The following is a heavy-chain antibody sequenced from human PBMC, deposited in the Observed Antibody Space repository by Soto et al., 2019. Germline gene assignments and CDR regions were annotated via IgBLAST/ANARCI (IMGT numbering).Heavy chain of an antibody. J-gene: IGHJ3*01. CDR1: GFPFRSYS. Sequence: PGGSLRLSCTATGFPFRSYSMNWVRQVPGKGLEWVSYVGSRNSERSYADSVKGRFTISRDNAKNSLYLQMDSLRDEDTAVYYCARIRITMVVVAPRAFDVWGQGTMVTVSS. CDR2: VGSRNSER. V-gene: IGHV3-48*02. CDR3: ARIRITMVVVAPRAFDV. D-gene: IGHD3-22*01.